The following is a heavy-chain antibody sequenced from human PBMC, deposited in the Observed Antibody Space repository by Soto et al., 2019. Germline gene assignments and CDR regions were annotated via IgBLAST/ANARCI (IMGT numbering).Heavy chain of an antibody. CDR2: INHNGNT. CDR1: GGSFSGYY. V-gene: IGHV4-34*01. J-gene: IGHJ4*02. Sequence: SETLSLTCAVYGGSFSGYYWSWIRQPPGKGLEWVGEINHNGNTNYNPSLKSRVSISVDTSKNQFFLKLSSLTAADTAVYYCASLPRREPGPLHYWGQGTLVTVSS. CDR3: ASLPRREPGPLHY.